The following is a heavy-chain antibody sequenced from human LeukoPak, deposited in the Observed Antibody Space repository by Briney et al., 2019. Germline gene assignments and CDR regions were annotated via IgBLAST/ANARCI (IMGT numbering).Heavy chain of an antibody. J-gene: IGHJ4*02. Sequence: SETLSLTCTVSGGSISSSSYYWGWIRQPPGKGLEWTGSIYYSGSTYYNPSLKSRVTISVDTSKNQFSLKLSSVTAADTAVYYCARHRPFGELIDSFGYWGQGTLVTVSS. V-gene: IGHV4-39*01. CDR1: GGSISSSSYY. D-gene: IGHD3-10*01. CDR3: ARHRPFGELIDSFGY. CDR2: IYYSGST.